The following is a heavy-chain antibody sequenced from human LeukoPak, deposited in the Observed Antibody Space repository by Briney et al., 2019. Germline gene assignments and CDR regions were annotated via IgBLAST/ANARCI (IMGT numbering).Heavy chain of an antibody. V-gene: IGHV4-39*07. CDR1: GGSISSGGYY. CDR2: IYYSGST. Sequence: SETLSLTCTVSGGSISSGGYYWGWIRQPPGKGLEWIGSIYYSGSTNYNPSLKSRVTISVDTSKNQFSLKLSSVTATDTAVYYCARLIRRLGFCIGGSCNWDYYFDSWGQGTLVTVSP. D-gene: IGHD2-15*01. J-gene: IGHJ4*02. CDR3: ARLIRRLGFCIGGSCNWDYYFDS.